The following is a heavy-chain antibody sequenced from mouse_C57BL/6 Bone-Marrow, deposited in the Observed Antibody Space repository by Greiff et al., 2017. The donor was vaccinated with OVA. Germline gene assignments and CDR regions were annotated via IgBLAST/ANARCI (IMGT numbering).Heavy chain of an antibody. J-gene: IGHJ4*01. D-gene: IGHD1-1*01. CDR1: GYTFTSYW. CDR2: IDPSDSYT. CDR3: AKSLSYYGSTWSMDY. V-gene: IGHV1-69*01. Sequence: VKLQQPGAELVMPGASVKLSCKASGYTFTSYWMHWVKQRPGQGLEWIGEIDPSDSYTNYNQKFKGKSTLTVDKSSSTAYMQLSSLTSADSAVYYCAKSLSYYGSTWSMDYWGQGTSVTVSS.